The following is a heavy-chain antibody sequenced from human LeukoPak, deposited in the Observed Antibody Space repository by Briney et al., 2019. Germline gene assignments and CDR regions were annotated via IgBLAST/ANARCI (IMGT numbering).Heavy chain of an antibody. J-gene: IGHJ3*02. CDR3: ARDPSPHYYDSSGYDAFDI. Sequence: ASVKVSCKASGYTFTGYYMHWVRQAPGQGLEWMGWINPNSGGTNYAQKFQGRVTMTRDTSTSTVYMELSSLRSEDTAVYYCARDPSPHYYDSSGYDAFDIWGQGTLVTVSS. CDR2: INPNSGGT. CDR1: GYTFTGYY. D-gene: IGHD3-22*01. V-gene: IGHV1-2*02.